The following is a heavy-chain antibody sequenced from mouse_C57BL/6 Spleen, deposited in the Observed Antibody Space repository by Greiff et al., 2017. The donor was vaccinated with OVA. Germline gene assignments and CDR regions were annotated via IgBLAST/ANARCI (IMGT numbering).Heavy chain of an antibody. CDR3: ARSITTVVAPYAMDY. D-gene: IGHD1-1*01. V-gene: IGHV1-55*01. CDR1: GYTFTSYW. J-gene: IGHJ4*01. Sequence: QVQLQQPGAELVKPGASVKMSCKASGYTFTSYWITWVKQRPGQGLEWIGDIYPGSGSTNYNEKFKSKATLTVDTSSSTAYMQLSSLTSEDSAVYDCARSITTVVAPYAMDYWGQGISVTVSS. CDR2: IYPGSGST.